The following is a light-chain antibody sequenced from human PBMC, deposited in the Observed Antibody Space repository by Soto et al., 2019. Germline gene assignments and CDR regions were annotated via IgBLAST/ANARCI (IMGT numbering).Light chain of an antibody. V-gene: IGLV2-11*01. J-gene: IGLJ3*02. CDR2: DVT. CDR3: CSSAVTYTSV. Sequence: QSALTQPRSVSGSPGQSVTISCTGTSSDVGGYNYVSWYRQHPGKAPKLMIYDVTKRPSGVPDRFSGSKSGNTASLTISGLQAEDEADYYCCSSAVTYTSVFGGGTKLTVL. CDR1: SSDVGGYNY.